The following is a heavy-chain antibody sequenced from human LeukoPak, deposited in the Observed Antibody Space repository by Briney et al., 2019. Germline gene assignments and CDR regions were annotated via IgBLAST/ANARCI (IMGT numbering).Heavy chain of an antibody. CDR3: AKASNTWNYFDY. V-gene: IGHV3-7*03. D-gene: IGHD1-1*01. J-gene: IGHJ4*02. CDR2: IKQDGSEK. Sequence: GGSLRLSCAASGFTFSSYWMSWVRQAPGKGLEWVANIKQDGSEKYYVDSVKGRFTISRDNAKNSLRLQMNSLRAEDTAIYYCAKASNTWNYFDYWGQGTLVTVSS. CDR1: GFTFSSYW.